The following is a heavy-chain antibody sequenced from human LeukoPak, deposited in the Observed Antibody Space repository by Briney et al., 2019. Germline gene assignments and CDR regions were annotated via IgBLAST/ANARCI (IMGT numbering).Heavy chain of an antibody. CDR1: GGSVNSGSYY. CDR2: INYSEST. V-gene: IGHV4-61*01. Sequence: SETLSLTCTVSGGSVNSGSYYWSWIRQPPGKGLEWIGYINYSESTNYNPSLKSRVTISVDTSENQFSLKVSSVTAADTAVYYRARSGYGYWDYWGQGILVTVSS. J-gene: IGHJ4*02. D-gene: IGHD5-18*01. CDR3: ARSGYGYWDY.